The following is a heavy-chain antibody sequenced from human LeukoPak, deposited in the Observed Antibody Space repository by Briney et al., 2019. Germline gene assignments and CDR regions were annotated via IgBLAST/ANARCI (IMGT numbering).Heavy chain of an antibody. J-gene: IGHJ4*02. CDR1: GFTFSSYA. CDR3: ARVPGVAGH. CDR2: ISYDGSNK. V-gene: IGHV3-30*04. Sequence: GGSLRLSCAASGFTFSSYAMHWVRQAPGKGLEWVAVISYDGSNKYYADPVKGRFTISRDNSKNTLYLQMNSLRAEDTAVYYCARVPGVAGHWGQGTLVTVSS. D-gene: IGHD6-19*01.